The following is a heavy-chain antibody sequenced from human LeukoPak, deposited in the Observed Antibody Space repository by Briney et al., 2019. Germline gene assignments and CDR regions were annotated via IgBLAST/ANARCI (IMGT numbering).Heavy chain of an antibody. CDR3: AGVFVVAFTGDGMDV. D-gene: IGHD2-2*01. V-gene: IGHV3-48*03. CDR2: ISSSGSTI. CDR1: GFTFSSYE. J-gene: IGHJ6*02. Sequence: GGSLRLSCAASGFTFSSYEMNWVRQAPGKGLEWVSYISSSGSTIYYAVSVKGRFTISRDNAKNSLYLQMNSLRAEDTAVYYCAGVFVVAFTGDGMDVWGQGTTVTVSS.